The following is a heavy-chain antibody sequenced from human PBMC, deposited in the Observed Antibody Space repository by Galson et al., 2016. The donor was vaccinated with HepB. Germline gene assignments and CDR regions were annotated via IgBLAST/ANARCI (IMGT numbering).Heavy chain of an antibody. CDR1: GFTFSSYA. Sequence: SLRLSCAASGFTFSSYAMHWARQAPGKGLEWVAVISYDGSNKYYAASVKGRFTISRDHPKNTLYLQMNSLRAEDTAVYYCARGYGGNYWHFDLWGRGTLVTVSS. V-gene: IGHV3-30*04. CDR2: ISYDGSNK. CDR3: ARGYGGNYWHFDL. J-gene: IGHJ2*01. D-gene: IGHD4-23*01.